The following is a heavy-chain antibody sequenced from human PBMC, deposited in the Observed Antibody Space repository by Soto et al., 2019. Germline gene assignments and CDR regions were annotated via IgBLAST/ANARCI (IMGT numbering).Heavy chain of an antibody. CDR2: ISYDGSNK. CDR1: GFTFSSYA. Sequence: PGGSLRLSCAASGFTFSSYAMHWVRQAPGKGLEWVAVISYDGSNKYYADSVKGRFTISRDNSKNTLYLQMNSLRAEDTAVYYCARDFKRWELLPSYYYYGMDVWGQGTTVTVSS. D-gene: IGHD1-26*01. V-gene: IGHV3-30-3*01. J-gene: IGHJ6*02. CDR3: ARDFKRWELLPSYYYYGMDV.